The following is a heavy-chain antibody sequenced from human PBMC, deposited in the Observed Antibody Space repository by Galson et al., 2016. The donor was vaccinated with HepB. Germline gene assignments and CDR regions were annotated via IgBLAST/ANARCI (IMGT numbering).Heavy chain of an antibody. Sequence: SVKVSCKASGDTFSSYAFSWVRQAPGQGLEWMGGIIPIFGTPNYAPRFQGRVTITADESTSTAYMELSSLRSEDTAVYYCTRESVWVRYFERYNWFDPWGQGTLVTVSS. J-gene: IGHJ5*02. D-gene: IGHD3-9*01. CDR3: TRESVWVRYFERYNWFDP. CDR2: IIPIFGTP. CDR1: GDTFSSYA. V-gene: IGHV1-69*13.